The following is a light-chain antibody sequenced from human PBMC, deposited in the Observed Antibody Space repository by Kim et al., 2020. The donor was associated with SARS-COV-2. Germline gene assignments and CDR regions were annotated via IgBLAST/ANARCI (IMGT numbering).Light chain of an antibody. V-gene: IGLV6-57*03. CDR1: SGSIDGNY. Sequence: GRTVTISGTRSSGSIDGNYGQWYQQRPGGVPTTVIYEDDKRPSGVSDRFSGSIDNSSNSASLTISGLRTEDEADYYCQSYNRDNVLFGGGTQLTVL. J-gene: IGLJ2*01. CDR3: QSYNRDNVL. CDR2: EDD.